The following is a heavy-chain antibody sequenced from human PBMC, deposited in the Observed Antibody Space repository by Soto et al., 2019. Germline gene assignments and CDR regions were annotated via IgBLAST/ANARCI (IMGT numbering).Heavy chain of an antibody. J-gene: IGHJ2*01. Sequence: SSETLSLTCTVSGGSISPYHWSWIRQPPGRGLEWIGYVSFGGSTNYNPSLKSRVTISVDTTKNHFSLKLSSVTAADTAVYYCATLTETGGTPVAYYYFGLWGRGTLVTVS. CDR1: GGSISPYH. V-gene: IGHV4-59*08. CDR2: VSFGGST. D-gene: IGHD1-1*01. CDR3: ATLTETGGTPVAYYYFGL.